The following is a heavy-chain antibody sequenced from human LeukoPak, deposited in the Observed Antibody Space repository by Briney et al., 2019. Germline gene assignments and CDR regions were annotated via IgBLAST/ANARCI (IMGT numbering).Heavy chain of an antibody. CDR3: ARGGSYLSAFDI. CDR2: ISGSGGST. CDR1: GFTFSSYA. J-gene: IGHJ3*02. D-gene: IGHD1-26*01. Sequence: GGSLRLSCAAPGFTFSSYAMSWVRQAPGKGLEWVSAISGSGGSTYYADSVKGRFTISRDNSKNTLYLQMNSLRAEDTAVYYCARGGSYLSAFDIWGQGTMVTVSS. V-gene: IGHV3-23*01.